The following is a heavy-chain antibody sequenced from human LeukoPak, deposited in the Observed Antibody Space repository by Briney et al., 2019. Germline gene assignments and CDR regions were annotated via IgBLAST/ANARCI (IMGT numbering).Heavy chain of an antibody. J-gene: IGHJ4*02. CDR3: ARVSPGIAVVGTVDY. D-gene: IGHD6-19*01. V-gene: IGHV4-59*01. CDR2: IYYSGST. Sequence: SETLSLTCTVSGGSISSYYWSWIRQPPGKGLEWIGYIYYSGSTNYNPSLKSRVTISVDTSKNQFSLKLSSVTAADTAVYYCARVSPGIAVVGTVDYWGQGTLVTVSS. CDR1: GGSISSYY.